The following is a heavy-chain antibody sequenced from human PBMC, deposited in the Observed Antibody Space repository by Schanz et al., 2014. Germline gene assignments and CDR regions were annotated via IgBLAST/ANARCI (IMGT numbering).Heavy chain of an antibody. Sequence: QVQLQETGPGLVKPSETLSLTCTVSGGSMSSYYWTWIRQPPGKGLEWIGYIYYSGSTNYNPSLRGRLTISEDPTKNHFPRRLSSVTAADTAVYYCARQILIGAFDIWGQGTMVTVSS. CDR2: IYYSGST. CDR3: ARQILIGAFDI. D-gene: IGHD3-9*01. CDR1: GGSMSSYY. J-gene: IGHJ3*02. V-gene: IGHV4-59*08.